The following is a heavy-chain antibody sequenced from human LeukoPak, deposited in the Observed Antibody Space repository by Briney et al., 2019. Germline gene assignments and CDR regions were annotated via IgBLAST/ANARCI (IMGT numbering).Heavy chain of an antibody. D-gene: IGHD3-22*01. CDR2: IYYSGST. CDR1: GGSIGSSSYY. V-gene: IGHV4-39*01. Sequence: SETLSLTCTVSGGSIGSSSYYWGWIRQPPGKGLEWIGSIYYSGSTYYNPSLKSRVTISVDTSKNQFSLKLSSVTAADTAVYYCASHFQLYDSSGYYPYYFDYWGQGTLVTVSS. CDR3: ASHFQLYDSSGYYPYYFDY. J-gene: IGHJ4*02.